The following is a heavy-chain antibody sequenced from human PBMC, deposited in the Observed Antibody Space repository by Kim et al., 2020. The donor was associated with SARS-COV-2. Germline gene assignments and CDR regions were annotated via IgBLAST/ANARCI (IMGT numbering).Heavy chain of an antibody. CDR1: GFTFSNSR. D-gene: IGHD7-27*01. CDR3: ERGLNWAG. CDR2: ISSNSGDR. V-gene: IGHV3-21*01. Sequence: GGSLRLSCAASGFTFSNSRMSWVRQAPGKGLEWVSPISSNSGDRSNDYSVTGRCTFTREKAETTLTLHLHSLRPKNAATDYCERGLNWAGWGQ. J-gene: IGHJ3*01.